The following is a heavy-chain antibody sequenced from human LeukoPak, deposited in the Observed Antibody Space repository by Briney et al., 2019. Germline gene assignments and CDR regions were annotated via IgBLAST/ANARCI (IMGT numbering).Heavy chain of an antibody. D-gene: IGHD4-17*01. CDR2: IHHSGST. J-gene: IGHJ4*02. CDR3: ARDWATVTELDY. V-gene: IGHV4-34*01. Sequence: PSETLSLTCTVYGGSFSGYYWNWIRQSPGKGLEWIGEIHHSGSTNYNPSLKSRVTISVDTSKNQFSLKLSSVTAADTAVYYCARDWATVTELDYWGQGTPVTVSS. CDR1: GGSFSGYY.